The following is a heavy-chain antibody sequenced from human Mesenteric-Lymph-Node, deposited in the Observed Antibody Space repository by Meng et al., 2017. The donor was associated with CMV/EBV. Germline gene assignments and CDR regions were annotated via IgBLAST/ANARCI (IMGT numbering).Heavy chain of an antibody. J-gene: IGHJ5*02. CDR2: IYYDGTT. CDR1: GVSITTYY. CDR3: VRARGVAAVGGGTNWFDP. D-gene: IGHD6-13*01. V-gene: IGHV4-59*01. Sequence: SETLSLTCSVSGVSITTYYWSWIRQSPGKGLEWIGYIYYDGTTNYSPSLKSRVTISVDRSNNQLSLQLTSVTAADTAVYFCVRARGVAAVGGGTNWFDPWGQGTLVTVSS.